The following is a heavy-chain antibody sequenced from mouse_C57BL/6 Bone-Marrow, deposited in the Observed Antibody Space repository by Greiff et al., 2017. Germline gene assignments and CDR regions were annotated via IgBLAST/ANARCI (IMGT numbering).Heavy chain of an antibody. Sequence: QVQLQQPGAELVMPGASVKLSCKASGYTFTSYWMHWVKQRPGQGLEWIGEIDPSDSYTNYNQKFKGKSTLTVDKSSSTAYMQLSSLTSEDSAVYYCARRDYYGNWYFDVWGTGTTGTVSS. D-gene: IGHD2-1*01. CDR1: GYTFTSYW. CDR2: IDPSDSYT. CDR3: ARRDYYGNWYFDV. V-gene: IGHV1-69*01. J-gene: IGHJ1*03.